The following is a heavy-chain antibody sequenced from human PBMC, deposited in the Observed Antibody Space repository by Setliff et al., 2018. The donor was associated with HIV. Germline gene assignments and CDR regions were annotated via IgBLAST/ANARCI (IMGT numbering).Heavy chain of an antibody. Sequence: ASVKVSCKATGYTFTDYYMHWVRQAPGQGLEWMGRINPNSGGTQYGQRFQGRVTMTRDKSSSTFHMELSSLTSEDRAIYYCARDGRAVTSLMVVVSLKNGMDVWGQGTTVTVSS. J-gene: IGHJ6*02. CDR3: ARDGRAVTSLMVVVSLKNGMDV. V-gene: IGHV1-2*06. CDR1: GYTFTDYY. D-gene: IGHD3-22*01. CDR2: INPNSGGT.